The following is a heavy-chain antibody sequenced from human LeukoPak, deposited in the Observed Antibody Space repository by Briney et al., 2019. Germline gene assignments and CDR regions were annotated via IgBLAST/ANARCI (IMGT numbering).Heavy chain of an antibody. CDR3: ARDSVDSSGYIAFDI. CDR2: IWYDGSNK. J-gene: IGHJ3*02. V-gene: IGHV3-33*01. Sequence: GRSLRLSCAASGFTFSSYGTHWVRQAPGKGLEWVAVIWYDGSNKYYADSVKGRFTISRDNSKNTLYLQMNSLRAEDTAVYYCARDSVDSSGYIAFDIWGQGTMVTVSS. D-gene: IGHD3-22*01. CDR1: GFTFSSYG.